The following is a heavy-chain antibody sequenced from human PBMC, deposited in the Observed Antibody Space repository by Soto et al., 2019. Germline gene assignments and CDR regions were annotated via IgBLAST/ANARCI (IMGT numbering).Heavy chain of an antibody. J-gene: IGHJ5*02. Sequence: QVQLQESGPGLVKPSQTLSLNCTVSGGSIRTGGYFWTWIRQRPGKGLEWIGFIDYSGSTFYSPSLRSRATISVDMSKNEFSLRLSSVTAADTAVYYCARAHGSGSYALFDPWGQGTLVTASS. CDR1: GGSIRTGGYF. CDR3: ARAHGSGSYALFDP. D-gene: IGHD3-10*01. V-gene: IGHV4-31*03. CDR2: IDYSGST.